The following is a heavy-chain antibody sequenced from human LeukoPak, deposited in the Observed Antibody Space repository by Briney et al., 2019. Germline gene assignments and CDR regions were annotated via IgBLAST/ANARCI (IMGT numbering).Heavy chain of an antibody. D-gene: IGHD3-3*01. J-gene: IGHJ4*02. V-gene: IGHV1-2*06. CDR2: INPNSGDT. Sequence: GASVKVSCKASGYTFTGYYIHWVRQAPGQGLEWMGRINPNSGDTNYAQMFQGSVTMTRDTSISTAYLELSRLRSDDTAVYYCARLRGYYDFWIDSWGQGTLVTVSS. CDR3: ARLRGYYDFWIDS. CDR1: GYTFTGYY.